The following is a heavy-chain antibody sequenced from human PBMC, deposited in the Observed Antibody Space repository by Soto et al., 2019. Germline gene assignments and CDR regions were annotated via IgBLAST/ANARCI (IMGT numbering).Heavy chain of an antibody. CDR2: ISYDGSNK. CDR1: GFTFSSYG. Sequence: GGSLRLACAASGFTFSSYGMHWVRQAPGKGLEWVAVISYDGSNKYYADSVKGRFTISRDNSKNTLYLQMNSLRAEDTAVYYCAKDAEYFPTWFAPWGQGTLVTVSS. CDR3: AKDAEYFPTWFAP. J-gene: IGHJ5*02. D-gene: IGHD2-2*01. V-gene: IGHV3-30*18.